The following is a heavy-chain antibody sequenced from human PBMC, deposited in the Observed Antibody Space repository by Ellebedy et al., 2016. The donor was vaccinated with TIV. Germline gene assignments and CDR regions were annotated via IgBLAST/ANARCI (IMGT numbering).Heavy chain of an antibody. Sequence: MPSETLSLTCAVYGGSFSGYYWSWIRQPPGKGLEWIGEINHSGSTNYNPSLKSRVTISVDTSKNQFSLKLSSVTAADTAVYYCARRGYSYDNFDYWGQGTLVTVSS. CDR3: ARRGYSYDNFDY. CDR2: INHSGST. D-gene: IGHD5-18*01. CDR1: GGSFSGYY. J-gene: IGHJ4*02. V-gene: IGHV4-34*01.